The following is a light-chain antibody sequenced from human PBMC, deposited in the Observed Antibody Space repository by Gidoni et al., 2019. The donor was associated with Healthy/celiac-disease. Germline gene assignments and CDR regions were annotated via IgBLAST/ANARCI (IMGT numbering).Light chain of an antibody. V-gene: IGKV1-27*01. Sequence: IQMTPPPSSLSASVGDRVTITCRASQGISKYLAWYKQKPGKVPKLLIYAASTLQSGVPSRFSGSGSGTDFTLTMSSMQPEDVATYFCQKYNRALWTFGQWTKVEIK. J-gene: IGKJ1*01. CDR2: AAS. CDR1: QGISKY. CDR3: QKYNRALWT.